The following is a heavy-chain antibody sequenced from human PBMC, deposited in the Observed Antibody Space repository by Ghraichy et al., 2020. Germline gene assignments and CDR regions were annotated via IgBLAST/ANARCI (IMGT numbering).Heavy chain of an antibody. CDR3: TTGGEATMIVVVIDEVHPPTDAFDI. D-gene: IGHD3-22*01. J-gene: IGHJ3*02. CDR2: IKSKTDGGTT. Sequence: GESLNISCAASGFTFSNAWMSWVRQAPGKGLEWVGRIKSKTDGGTTDYAAPVKGRFTISRDDSKNTLYLQMNSLKTEDTAVYYCTTGGEATMIVVVIDEVHPPTDAFDIWGQWTMVTVSS. CDR1: GFTFSNAW. V-gene: IGHV3-15*01.